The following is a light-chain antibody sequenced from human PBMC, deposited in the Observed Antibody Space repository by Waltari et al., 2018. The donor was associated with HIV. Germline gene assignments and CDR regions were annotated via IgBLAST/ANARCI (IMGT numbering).Light chain of an antibody. CDR3: ATWDDSLNAWV. CDR1: SSNIGSNT. Sequence: QSVLNQSPSASGTPGPRVIISCSGSSSNIGSNTVTWYQQFPGTAPKPLIYSYGQRPSGVPERFSGSKSATSASLAISGLRSEDEADYYCATWDDSLNAWVFGGGTKLTVL. J-gene: IGLJ3*02. CDR2: SYG. V-gene: IGLV1-44*01.